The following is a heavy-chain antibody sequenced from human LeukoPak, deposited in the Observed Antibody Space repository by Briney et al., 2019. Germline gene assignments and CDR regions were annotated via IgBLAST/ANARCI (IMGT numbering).Heavy chain of an antibody. Sequence: ASVKVSCKASRYTITGYYMHWVRQAPGQGLEWMGWINPNSGGTNYAQKFQGRVTMTRDTSISTAYMELSRLRSDDTAVYYCAREGWEPDAFDIWGQGTMVTVSS. V-gene: IGHV1-2*02. D-gene: IGHD1-26*01. CDR3: AREGWEPDAFDI. J-gene: IGHJ3*02. CDR1: RYTITGYY. CDR2: INPNSGGT.